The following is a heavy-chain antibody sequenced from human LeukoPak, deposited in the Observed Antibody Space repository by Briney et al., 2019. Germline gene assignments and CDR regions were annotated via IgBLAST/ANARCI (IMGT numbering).Heavy chain of an antibody. CDR3: VRNPLYGSGSYITENWFDP. V-gene: IGHV3-35*02. CDR1: GFTFSNSD. J-gene: IGHJ5*02. D-gene: IGHD3-10*01. CDR2: VSWNGSRT. Sequence: PGGSLRLSCAASGFTFSNSDMNWVHQAPGKGLEWVSGVSWNGSRTHYADSVKGQFIISRDNSRNTLYLQTNSLRAEDTAVYYCVRNPLYGSGSYITENWFDPWGQGALVTVSS.